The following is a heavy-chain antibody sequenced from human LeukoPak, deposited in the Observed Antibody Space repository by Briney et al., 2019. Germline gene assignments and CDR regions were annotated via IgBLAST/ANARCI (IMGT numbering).Heavy chain of an antibody. Sequence: GGSLRLSCSASGFTFTTYGMSWVRQTPGKGLEWVSAISGTGDSTYYADSVTGRFSISRDNSKNTLYVQMNSLRAEGTAVYYCAKRGLPDYWGQGTLVTVSS. CDR3: AKRGLPDY. J-gene: IGHJ4*02. D-gene: IGHD3-10*01. V-gene: IGHV3-23*01. CDR1: GFTFTTYG. CDR2: ISGTGDST.